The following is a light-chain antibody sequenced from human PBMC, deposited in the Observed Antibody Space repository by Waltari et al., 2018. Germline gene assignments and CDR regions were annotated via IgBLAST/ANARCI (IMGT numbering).Light chain of an antibody. V-gene: IGKV3-20*01. J-gene: IGKJ1*01. CDR1: QSIGRY. Sequence: SCRASQSIGRYLVWYQQKSGQAPSLLIYGASTRATGIPDRFSGSGSGTDFSLTISRLEAEDFAVYYCQNHERLPATFGQGTKVEMK. CDR2: GAS. CDR3: QNHERLPAT.